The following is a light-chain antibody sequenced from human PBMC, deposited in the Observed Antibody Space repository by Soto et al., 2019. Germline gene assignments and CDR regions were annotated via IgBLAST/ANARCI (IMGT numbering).Light chain of an antibody. CDR3: QQANSFPLT. CDR1: QGISSL. CDR2: TAS. V-gene: IGKV1-12*01. Sequence: DIQMTQSPSSVSASVGDRVTITCRASQGISSLFAWYQQKPGKAPNLLIHTASSLQSGVTSRFSGSGSGTDFTLTISSLQPEDFATYYCQQANSFPLTFGGGTKVEIK. J-gene: IGKJ4*01.